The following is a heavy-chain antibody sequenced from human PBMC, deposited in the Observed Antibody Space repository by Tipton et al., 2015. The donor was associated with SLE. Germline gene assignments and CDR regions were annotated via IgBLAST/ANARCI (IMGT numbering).Heavy chain of an antibody. D-gene: IGHD3-22*01. V-gene: IGHV4-30-4*07. Sequence: TLSLTCAVSGGSIRSEGYAWNWIRQPPGKGLEWVGTVYYTGNTFYNPSLKSRVTISVDTSKNQFSLNLSSVTAADTAVYYCARDEYRYDTTGYHLLGHFDFWGQGTLVTVSS. CDR1: GGSIRSEGYA. CDR3: ARDEYRYDTTGYHLLGHFDF. CDR2: VYYTGNT. J-gene: IGHJ4*02.